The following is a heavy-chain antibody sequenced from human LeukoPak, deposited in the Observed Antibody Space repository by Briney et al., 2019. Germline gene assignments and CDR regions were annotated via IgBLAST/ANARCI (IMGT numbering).Heavy chain of an antibody. CDR2: ISWNSANV. Sequence: GGSLRLSCAASGFSFDDYVMHWVRQVPGRGLEWVSGISWNSANVGYADSVKGRFTISRDSAKNSLYLQMNSLRVEDTALYYCVKDIRSGFYSGGCFDPWGQGTPVTVSS. J-gene: IGHJ5*02. V-gene: IGHV3-9*01. D-gene: IGHD1-26*01. CDR3: VKDIRSGFYSGGCFDP. CDR1: GFSFDDYV.